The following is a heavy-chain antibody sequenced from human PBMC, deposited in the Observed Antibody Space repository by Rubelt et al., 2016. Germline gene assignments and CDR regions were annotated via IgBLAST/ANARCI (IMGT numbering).Heavy chain of an antibody. CDR3: ASGTIGMGV. Sequence: GQLVESGGGLVQPGGSLRLSCAASGFSFSSYAMYWVRQAPGKGLEWLAVISYDESIKNYADSVKGRFTISRDNSKNTLYLQMNSLRPDDTAVYYCASGTIGMGVWGQGTTVTVSS. CDR2: ISYDESIK. CDR1: GFSFSSYA. J-gene: IGHJ6*02. V-gene: IGHV3-30*04. D-gene: IGHD1-14*01.